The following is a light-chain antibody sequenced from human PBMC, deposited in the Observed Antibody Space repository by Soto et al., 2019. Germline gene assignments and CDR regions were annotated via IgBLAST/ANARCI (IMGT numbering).Light chain of an antibody. Sequence: EIVLTQPPGTLSLSPVERATLSCRASEPIISNFLAWYQQKPGQAPILIIYGEYSRATATPDRFSGSGSGTEFTLTIRSLQPDDFATYYCKHYNSYSEALGKGTKVDIK. J-gene: IGKJ1*01. CDR1: EPIISNF. V-gene: IGKV3-20*01. CDR3: KHYNSYSEA. CDR2: GEY.